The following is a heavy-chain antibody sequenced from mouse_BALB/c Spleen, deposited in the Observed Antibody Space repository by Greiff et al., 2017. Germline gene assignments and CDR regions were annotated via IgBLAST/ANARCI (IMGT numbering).Heavy chain of an antibody. CDR2: IYPGDGDT. CDR3: AREDYRYDDGAWFAY. CDR1: GYAFSSSW. Sequence: VMLEESGPELVKPGASVKISCKASGYAFSSSWMNWVKQRPGQGLEWIGRIYPGDGDTNYNGKFKGKATLTADKSSSTAYMHLSSLTSEDSAVYYCAREDYRYDDGAWFAYWGQGTLVTVSA. D-gene: IGHD2-14*01. J-gene: IGHJ3*01. V-gene: IGHV1-82*01.